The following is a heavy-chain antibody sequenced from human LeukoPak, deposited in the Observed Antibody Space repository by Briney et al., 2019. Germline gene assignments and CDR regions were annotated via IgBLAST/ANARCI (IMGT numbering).Heavy chain of an antibody. V-gene: IGHV3-30-3*01. CDR3: ARVGQQLATAFNPFDY. CDR2: ISYDGSNK. Sequence: GGSLRLSCAASGFTFSSYAMHWVRQAPGKGLEWVAVISYDGSNKYYADSVKGRFTISRDNSKNTLYLQMNSLRAEDTAVYYCARVGQQLATAFNPFDYWGQGTLVTVSS. CDR1: GFTFSSYA. J-gene: IGHJ4*02. D-gene: IGHD6-13*01.